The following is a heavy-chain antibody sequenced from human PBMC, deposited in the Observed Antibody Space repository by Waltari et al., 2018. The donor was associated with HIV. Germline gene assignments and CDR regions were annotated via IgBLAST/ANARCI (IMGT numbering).Heavy chain of an antibody. CDR1: GFTFSAYS. CDR2: SSSGSISI. Sequence: EVQLVESGGDFVQPGGSLRLSCAASGFTFSAYSMNWVRQAPGKGLEWISYSSSGSISIYYADSVKGRFTISRDNAKNSLYLQMDSLRDEDTAVYYCASEVARGYYAMDVWGQGTTITVSS. V-gene: IGHV3-48*02. D-gene: IGHD5-12*01. CDR3: ASEVARGYYAMDV. J-gene: IGHJ6*02.